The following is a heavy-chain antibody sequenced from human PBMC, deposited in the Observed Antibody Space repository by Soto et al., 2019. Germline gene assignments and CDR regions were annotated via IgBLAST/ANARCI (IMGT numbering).Heavy chain of an antibody. CDR3: SSDSIVYPSEC. D-gene: IGHD3-22*01. J-gene: IGHJ4*02. Sequence: TLALTFTVSCGFISRGYYYWSWVRPPPGKGLEWIGNPYYSGSTYYNPSLKSRVTISVDTSKNQFSLELSSVTAADMGAYSCSSDSIVYPSECWGQGTPVTGSS. CDR1: CGFISRGYYY. CDR2: PYYSGST. V-gene: IGHV4-30-4*01.